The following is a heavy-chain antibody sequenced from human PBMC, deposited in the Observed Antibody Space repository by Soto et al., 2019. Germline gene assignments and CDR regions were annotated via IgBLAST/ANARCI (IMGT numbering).Heavy chain of an antibody. CDR3: ARRTRYNDGGYYHYAMDV. D-gene: IGHD1-1*01. CDR1: GYIFTSYG. J-gene: IGHJ6*02. V-gene: IGHV1-18*01. Sequence: ASVKVSCKASGYIFTSYGITWVRQAPGQGLEWMGWISAYNGDTNYPQNLQGRVTLTTDTSTNTAYMELRSLRSDDTAVYYCARRTRYNDGGYYHYAMDVWGQGTTVTVSS. CDR2: ISAYNGDT.